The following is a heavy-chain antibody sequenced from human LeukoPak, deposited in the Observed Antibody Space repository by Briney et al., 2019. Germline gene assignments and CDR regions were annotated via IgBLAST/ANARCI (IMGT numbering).Heavy chain of an antibody. CDR2: ISGTGEST. CDR3: ARGGPLGDTNRSDF. Sequence: PGGSLRLSCEASGFTFSRYAMSWVRLAPGKGLEWVSSISGTGESTYYSDSVKGRFTISRDNSQNTVDLQMDSLRAEDTAVYYCARGGPLGDTNRSDFWGQGILVTVSS. D-gene: IGHD1-14*01. V-gene: IGHV3-23*01. J-gene: IGHJ4*02. CDR1: GFTFSRYA.